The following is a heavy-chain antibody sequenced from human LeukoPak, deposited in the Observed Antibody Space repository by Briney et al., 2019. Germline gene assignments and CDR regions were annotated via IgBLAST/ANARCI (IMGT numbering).Heavy chain of an antibody. CDR3: AREAIVVVPAAMGSYYMDV. D-gene: IGHD2-2*01. CDR1: GFTFNNYA. Sequence: GGSLRLSCAASGFTFNNYALTWVRQTPGKGLECVSAISGDGVSPYYADSVKGRFTISRDNAKNSLYLQMNSLRAEDTAVYYCAREAIVVVPAAMGSYYMDVWGKGTTVTVSS. J-gene: IGHJ6*03. V-gene: IGHV3-21*01. CDR2: ISGDGVSP.